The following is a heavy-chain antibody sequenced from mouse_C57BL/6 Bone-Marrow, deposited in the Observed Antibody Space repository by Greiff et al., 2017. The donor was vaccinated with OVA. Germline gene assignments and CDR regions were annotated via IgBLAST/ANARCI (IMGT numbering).Heavy chain of an antibody. V-gene: IGHV3-8*01. D-gene: IGHD1-1*01. J-gene: IGHJ1*03. CDR2: ISYSGST. CDR1: GYSITSDY. CDR3: ARYTYYYGSSYWYFDV. Sequence: EVQLQESGPGLAKPSQTLSLTCSVTGYSITSDYWNWLRKFPGNKLEYMGYISYSGSTYYNPSLKSRISITRDTSKNQYYLQLNSVTTEDTATYYCARYTYYYGSSYWYFDVWGTGTTVTVSS.